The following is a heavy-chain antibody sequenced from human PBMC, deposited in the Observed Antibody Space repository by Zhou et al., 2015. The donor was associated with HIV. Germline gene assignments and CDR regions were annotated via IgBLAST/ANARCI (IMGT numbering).Heavy chain of an antibody. D-gene: IGHD3-22*01. Sequence: QVQLVQSGAEVKKPGASVRVSCKASGYTFTSYDINWMRQATGQRPEWMGWMNTNGGQTGYAQKFQGRVTMTRDTATRTGYLELRSLRSDDTATYFCARDDSSGYHSFDSWGQGTLVTVS. CDR2: MNTNGGQT. CDR3: ARDDSSGYHSFDS. V-gene: IGHV1-8*01. CDR1: GYTFTSYD. J-gene: IGHJ4*02.